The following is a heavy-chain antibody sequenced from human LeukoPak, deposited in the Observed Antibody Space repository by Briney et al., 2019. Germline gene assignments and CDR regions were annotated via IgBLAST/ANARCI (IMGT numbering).Heavy chain of an antibody. J-gene: IGHJ4*02. D-gene: IGHD3-9*01. CDR1: GFTFDDYA. CDR3: ARDLRYFDWLEDY. V-gene: IGHV3-9*01. CDR2: MSWNSGSI. Sequence: GGSLRLSCAASGFTFDDYAMHWVRQAPGKGLEWVSGMSWNSGSIGYADSVKGRFTISRDNAKSSLYLQMNSLRAEDTAMYYCARDLRYFDWLEDYWGQGTLVTVSS.